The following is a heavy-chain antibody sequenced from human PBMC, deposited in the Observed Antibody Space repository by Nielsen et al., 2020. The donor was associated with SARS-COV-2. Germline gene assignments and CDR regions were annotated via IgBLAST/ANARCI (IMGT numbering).Heavy chain of an antibody. J-gene: IGHJ5*02. Sequence: ASVKVSCKVSGYTLTELSMHWVRQAPGKGLEWMGGFDPEDGETIYAQKFQGRVTMTEDTSTDTVYMELSSLRSEDTAVYYCATGPVVPAAIQNWFDPWGQGTLVTVSS. CDR3: ATGPVVPAAIQNWFDP. CDR1: GYTLTELS. V-gene: IGHV1-24*01. D-gene: IGHD2-2*02. CDR2: FDPEDGET.